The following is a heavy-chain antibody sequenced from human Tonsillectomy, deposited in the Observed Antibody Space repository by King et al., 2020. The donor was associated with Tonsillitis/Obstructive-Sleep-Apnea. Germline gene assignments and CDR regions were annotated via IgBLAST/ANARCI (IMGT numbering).Heavy chain of an antibody. Sequence: VQLVQSGAEVKKPGESLKISCKGSGYSFTSYWIGWVRQMPGKGLEWMGIIYPGDSDTRYSPSFQGQATISADKAFSTPYLQWISLKASDTAMYYCVRQYRSSQESDYWGQGTLVTVSS. CDR1: GYSFTSYW. V-gene: IGHV5-51*01. CDR3: VRQYRSSQESDY. J-gene: IGHJ4*02. D-gene: IGHD6-6*01. CDR2: IYPGDSDT.